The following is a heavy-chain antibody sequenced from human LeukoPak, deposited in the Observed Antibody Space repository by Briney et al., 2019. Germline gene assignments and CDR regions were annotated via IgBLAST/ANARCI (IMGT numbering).Heavy chain of an antibody. CDR2: IYHSGST. J-gene: IGHJ4*02. CDR1: GYSISSGYY. V-gene: IGHV4-38-2*02. D-gene: IGHD3-22*01. CDR3: ARDGGVYDSSADY. Sequence: PSETLSLTCTVSGYSISSGYYWGWIRQPPGKGLEWIGSIYHSGSTYYNPSLKSRGTISVDTSKNQFPLKLSSVTAADTAVYYCARDGGVYDSSADYWGQGTLVTVSS.